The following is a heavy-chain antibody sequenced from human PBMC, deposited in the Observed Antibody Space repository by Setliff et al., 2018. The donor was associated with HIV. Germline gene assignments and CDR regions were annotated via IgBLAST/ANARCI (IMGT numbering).Heavy chain of an antibody. D-gene: IGHD4-17*01. Sequence: ASVKVSCKASGYTFTTFGLSWVRQAPGQGLEWMGWINTETGTPMYAQGFTGRFDFSLDTSISTAYLQIDSLNAEDTAVYYCARYGSDWFFDLWGRGTLVTVSS. J-gene: IGHJ2*01. CDR1: GYTFTTFG. CDR2: INTETGTP. V-gene: IGHV7-4-1*01. CDR3: ARYGSDWFFDL.